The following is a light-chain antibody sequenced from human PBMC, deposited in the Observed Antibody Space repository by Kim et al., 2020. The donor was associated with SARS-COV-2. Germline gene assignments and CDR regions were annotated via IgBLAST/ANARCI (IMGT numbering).Light chain of an antibody. J-gene: IGLJ2*01. Sequence: PGKTARVSCGGNSIGSKSVHWYQQKSGQAPLLVISYDSDRPSGIPERFSGSNSGNTATLTISRVEAGYEADYYCQVWDSSSDHRVVFGGGTQLTVL. CDR1: SIGSKS. V-gene: IGLV3-21*04. CDR3: QVWDSSSDHRVV. CDR2: YDS.